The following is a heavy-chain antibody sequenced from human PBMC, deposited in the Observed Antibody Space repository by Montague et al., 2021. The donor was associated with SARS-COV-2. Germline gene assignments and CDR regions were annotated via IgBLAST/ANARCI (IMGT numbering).Heavy chain of an antibody. CDR2: IGTAGDT. CDR1: GFTFSSYD. CDR3: ARGPTTGKRGRLYWYFDL. Sequence: SLRLSCAASGFTFSSYDMHWVRQATGKGLEWVSAIGTAGDTYYPXSVKGRFTISRENAKNSLYLQMNSLRAGDTAVYYCARGPTTGKRGRLYWYFDLWGRGTRVTVSA. D-gene: IGHD4-17*01. V-gene: IGHV3-13*01. J-gene: IGHJ2*01.